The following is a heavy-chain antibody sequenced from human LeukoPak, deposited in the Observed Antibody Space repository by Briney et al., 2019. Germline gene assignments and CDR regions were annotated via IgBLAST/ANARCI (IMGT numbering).Heavy chain of an antibody. Sequence: XMHWVRQAXGXGXEWVSGISWNSGSIGYADSVKGRFTISRDNAKNSLYLQMNSLRAEDTALYYCAKMGYGDYVYDYWGQGTLVTVSS. CDR2: ISWNSGSI. CDR3: AKMGYGDYVYDY. D-gene: IGHD4-17*01. J-gene: IGHJ4*02. CDR1: X. V-gene: IGHV3-9*01.